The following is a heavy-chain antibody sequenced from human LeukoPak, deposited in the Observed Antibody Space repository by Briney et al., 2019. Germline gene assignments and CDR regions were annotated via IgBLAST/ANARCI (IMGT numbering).Heavy chain of an antibody. CDR3: ARVAYSGYVTGNDY. CDR1: GFTFSSYW. CDR2: INSDGSST. V-gene: IGHV3-74*01. Sequence: GGSLRLSCAASGFTFSSYWMHWVRQAPGKGLVWVSRINSDGSSTSYADSVKGRFTISRDNAKNSLYVQMNSLRAEDTALYYCARVAYSGYVTGNDYWGQGTLVIVSS. D-gene: IGHD5-12*01. J-gene: IGHJ4*02.